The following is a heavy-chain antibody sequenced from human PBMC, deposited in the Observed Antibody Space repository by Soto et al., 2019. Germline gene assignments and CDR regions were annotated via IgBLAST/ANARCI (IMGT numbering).Heavy chain of an antibody. CDR1: GGSISSGDYY. J-gene: IGHJ6*02. CDR3: ARGVNMVRGVIIPPDGMDV. D-gene: IGHD3-10*01. V-gene: IGHV4-30-4*01. CDR2: IYYSGST. Sequence: PSETLSLTCTVSGGSISSGDYYWSWIRQPPGKGLEWIGYIYYSGSTYYNPSLKSRVTISVDTSKNQFSLKLSSVTAADTAVYYCARGVNMVRGVIIPPDGMDVWGQGPKVTVYS.